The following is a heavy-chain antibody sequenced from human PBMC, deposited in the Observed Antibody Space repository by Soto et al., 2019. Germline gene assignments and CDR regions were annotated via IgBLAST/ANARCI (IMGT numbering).Heavy chain of an antibody. J-gene: IGHJ6*02. CDR2: INAGNGNT. CDR3: ARDLTYYDFWSGYFPNNYYGMDA. Sequence: ASVKVSCKASGYTFTSYAMHWVRQAPGQRLEWMGWINAGNGNTKYSQKFQGRVTITRDTSASTAYMELSSLRSEDTAVYYCARDLTYYDFWSGYFPNNYYGMDAWGQGTTVTVSS. V-gene: IGHV1-3*01. D-gene: IGHD3-3*01. CDR1: GYTFTSYA.